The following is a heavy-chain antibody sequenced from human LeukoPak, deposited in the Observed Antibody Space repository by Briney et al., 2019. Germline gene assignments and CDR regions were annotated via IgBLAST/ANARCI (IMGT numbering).Heavy chain of an antibody. J-gene: IGHJ4*02. Sequence: PGGSLRLSCAASGFIFSSYAMNWVRQAPGTGLEWVSGISGSGGRTDYADPVKGRFTISRDNSKNTLYLQMNSLRAEDTAVYYCAKGSYYDSSGYHPLSFDYWGQGTLVTVSS. V-gene: IGHV3-23*01. CDR3: AKGSYYDSSGYHPLSFDY. CDR1: GFIFSSYA. D-gene: IGHD3-22*01. CDR2: ISGSGGRT.